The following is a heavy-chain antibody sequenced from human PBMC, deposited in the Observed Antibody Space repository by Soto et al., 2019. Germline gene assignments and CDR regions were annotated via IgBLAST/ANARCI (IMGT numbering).Heavy chain of an antibody. J-gene: IGHJ6*03. CDR3: AKWSVSYYYYMDV. V-gene: IGHV3-30*18. D-gene: IGHD4-17*01. CDR2: ISYDGSNR. CDR1: GFSFSSYG. Sequence: GGSLRLSCAASGFSFSSYGMHWVRQAPGKGLEWVAVISYDGSNRYYADSVKGRFTISRDNSKNTLYLQMNSLRAEDTALYYCAKWSVSYYYYMDVWGKGTTVTVSS.